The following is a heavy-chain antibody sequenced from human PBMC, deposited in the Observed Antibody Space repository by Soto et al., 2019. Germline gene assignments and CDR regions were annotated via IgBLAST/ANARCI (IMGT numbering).Heavy chain of an antibody. J-gene: IGHJ4*02. CDR2: INHSGST. CDR3: ARGGRGYGSGKRYKYSFDY. CDR1: GGSFSGYY. V-gene: IGHV4-34*01. D-gene: IGHD3-10*01. Sequence: QVQLQQWGAGLLKPSETLSLTCAVYGGSFSGYYWSWIRQPPGKGLEWIGEINHSGSTNYNPSLKSRVTISVDTSKNQFSLKLSSVTAADTAVYYCARGGRGYGSGKRYKYSFDYWGQGTLVTVSS.